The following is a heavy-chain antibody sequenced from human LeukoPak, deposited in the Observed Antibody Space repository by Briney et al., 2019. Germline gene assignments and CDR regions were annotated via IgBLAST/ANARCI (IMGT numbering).Heavy chain of an antibody. D-gene: IGHD3-22*01. CDR1: GFTFSSYS. Sequence: GGSLRLSYAASGFTFSSYSMNWCRQAPRKELEWVSYISSSSSTIYYADSVKGRFTISRDNAKNSLYLQMNSLRAEDTAVYYCARGGYYYDRSTPPPFDYWGQGTLVTVSA. CDR2: ISSSSSTI. CDR3: ARGGYYYDRSTPPPFDY. J-gene: IGHJ4*02. V-gene: IGHV3-48*01.